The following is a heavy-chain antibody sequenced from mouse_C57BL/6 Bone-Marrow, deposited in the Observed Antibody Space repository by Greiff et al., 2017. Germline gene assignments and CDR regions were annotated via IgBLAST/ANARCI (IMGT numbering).Heavy chain of an antibody. D-gene: IGHD2-4*01. J-gene: IGHJ2*01. CDR3: TRSREYDYDLDY. V-gene: IGHV1-15*01. CDR1: GYTFTDYE. CDR2: IDPETGGT. Sequence: QVQLQQSGAELVRPGASVTLSCKASGYTFTDYEMHWVKQTPVHGLEWIGAIDPETGGTAYNQKFKGKAILTADKSSSTAYMELRSLTSEDSAVYYCTRSREYDYDLDYWGQGTTLTVSS.